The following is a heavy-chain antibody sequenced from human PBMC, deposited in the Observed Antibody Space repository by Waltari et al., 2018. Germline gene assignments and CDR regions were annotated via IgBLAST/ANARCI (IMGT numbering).Heavy chain of an antibody. CDR1: GFIFSNDG. J-gene: IGHJ6*03. CDR3: ARLRLDPGYYYMDV. V-gene: IGHV3-23*03. CDR2: LIYSGGST. D-gene: IGHD2-15*01. Sequence: EVQLLESGGGLVQQGGSLSLSCAASGFIFSNDGMSWVRQAPGKGLEWVSLIYSGGSTHYADSVRGRCTISRDDSTSTLYLQLDRLRLEDTAVYYCARLRLDPGYYYMDVWGKGATVTVSS.